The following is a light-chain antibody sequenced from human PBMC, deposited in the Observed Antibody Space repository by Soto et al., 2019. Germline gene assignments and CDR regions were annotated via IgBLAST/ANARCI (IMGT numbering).Light chain of an antibody. Sequence: EIVMTQSPATLSVSPGERATLSCRASQSVRSNLAWYQQKPGQAPRLLIYGASTRATGIPATFSGSGSGTEFTLTISSLQSEDFAVYYCQQYDDWPPYTFGQGTKLEI. CDR2: GAS. V-gene: IGKV3-15*01. J-gene: IGKJ2*01. CDR1: QSVRSN. CDR3: QQYDDWPPYT.